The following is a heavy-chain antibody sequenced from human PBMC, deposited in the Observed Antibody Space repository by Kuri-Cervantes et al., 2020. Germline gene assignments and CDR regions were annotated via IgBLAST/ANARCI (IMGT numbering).Heavy chain of an antibody. J-gene: IGHJ4*02. D-gene: IGHD6-13*01. Sequence: ESLKISCTVSGGSISSSSYYWGWIRQPPGKGLEWIGSIYYSGSTNYNPSLKSRVTISVDTSKNQFSLKLSSVTAADTAVYYCARRKAAAGKGVDYWGQGTLVTVSS. CDR1: GGSISSSSYY. CDR3: ARRKAAAGKGVDY. CDR2: IYYSGST. V-gene: IGHV4-39*07.